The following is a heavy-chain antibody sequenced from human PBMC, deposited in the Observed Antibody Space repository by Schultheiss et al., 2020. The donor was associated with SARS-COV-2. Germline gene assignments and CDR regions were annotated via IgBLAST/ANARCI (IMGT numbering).Heavy chain of an antibody. CDR3: ARPAPYIAALDP. Sequence: GESLKISCEGSGYNFTKYWIAWVRQMPGKGLEWMGIIYPGDSDTRYSPSFQGQVTISADKSISTAYLQWSSLKASDTAMYYCARPAPYIAALDPWGQGTLVTVSS. CDR2: IYPGDSDT. D-gene: IGHD6-13*01. CDR1: GYNFTKYW. V-gene: IGHV5-51*01. J-gene: IGHJ5*02.